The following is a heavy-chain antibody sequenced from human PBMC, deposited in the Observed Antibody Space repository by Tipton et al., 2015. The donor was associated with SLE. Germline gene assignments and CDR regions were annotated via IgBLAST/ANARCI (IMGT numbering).Heavy chain of an antibody. V-gene: IGHV4-61*02. CDR1: GGSISSGSYY. Sequence: LRLSCTVSGGSISSGSYYWSWIRQPAGKGLEWIGRIYYSGSTYYNPSLKSRVTISVDTSKNQFSLKLSPVTAADTAVYYCARVGDEAAAALGYWGQGTLVTVSS. J-gene: IGHJ4*02. CDR3: ARVGDEAAAALGY. CDR2: IYYSGST. D-gene: IGHD6-13*01.